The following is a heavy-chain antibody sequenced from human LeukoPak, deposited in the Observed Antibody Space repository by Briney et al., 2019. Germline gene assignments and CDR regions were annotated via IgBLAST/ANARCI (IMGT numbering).Heavy chain of an antibody. J-gene: IGHJ4*02. D-gene: IGHD2-8*01. CDR3: ARVGYCTNGVCYYYFDY. CDR1: GGSFSGYY. Sequence: PSETLSLTCAVYGGSFSGYYWSWIRQPPGKGLEWIGEINHSGSTYYNPSLKSRVTISVDTSKNQFSLKLSSVTAADTAVYYCARVGYCTNGVCYYYFDYWGQGTLVTVSS. V-gene: IGHV4-34*01. CDR2: INHSGST.